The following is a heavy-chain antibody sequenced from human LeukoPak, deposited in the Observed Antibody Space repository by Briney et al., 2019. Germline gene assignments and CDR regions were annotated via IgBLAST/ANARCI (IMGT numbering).Heavy chain of an antibody. Sequence: PSETLSLTCTVSGGSISSYYWSWIRQPPGKGLEWIGYIYYSGNTNYNPSLKSRVTISVDTSKNQFSLKLSSVTAADTAVYYCASQSIAAAGTIECWGQGTLVTVSS. CDR3: ASQSIAAAGTIEC. D-gene: IGHD6-13*01. CDR2: IYYSGNT. J-gene: IGHJ4*02. V-gene: IGHV4-59*01. CDR1: GGSISSYY.